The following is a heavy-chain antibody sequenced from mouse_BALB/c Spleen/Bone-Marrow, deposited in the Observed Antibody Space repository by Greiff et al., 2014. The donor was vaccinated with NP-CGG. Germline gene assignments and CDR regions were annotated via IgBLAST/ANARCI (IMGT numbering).Heavy chain of an antibody. V-gene: IGHV3-1*02. J-gene: IGHJ4*01. CDR2: IHYSGIT. CDR1: GYSITSYYS. CDR3: ARFDGTRYTMDY. Sequence: EVQVVESGPDLVKPSQSLSLTCTVTGYSITSYYSWHWIRQFPGNKLEWMGYIHYSGITVYNPSLKSRISITRDSSNNQFFLQLNTMTTENTDTDYCARFDGTRYTMDYWGQGTSLTVSS. D-gene: IGHD4-1*01.